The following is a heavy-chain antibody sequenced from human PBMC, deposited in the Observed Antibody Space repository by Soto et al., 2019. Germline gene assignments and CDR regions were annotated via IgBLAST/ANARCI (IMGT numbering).Heavy chain of an antibody. D-gene: IGHD6-6*01. V-gene: IGHV3-64*01. CDR2: ISSNGVGT. CDR1: GFTLSGYA. J-gene: IGHJ6*03. Sequence: EVQRAESGGGLAQPGGSLRLSCAASGFTLSGYAMDWVRQAPGKGLEYVSGISSNGVGTYYANSVQGRFTISRDNSKNKVYLQMGSLRTEDMAVYYCARRARQDFYYMDVWGKGTTVTVSS. CDR3: ARRARQDFYYMDV.